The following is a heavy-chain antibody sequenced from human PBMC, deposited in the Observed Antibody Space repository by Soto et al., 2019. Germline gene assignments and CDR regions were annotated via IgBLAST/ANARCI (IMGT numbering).Heavy chain of an antibody. V-gene: IGHV1-18*01. Sequence: QGHLVQSGAEVKKPGTSVKVSCKASGYTCTSYGIRWVRQAPGQGLEWMGWISGYNGDTNHAQNLQGTVAMTIDTSTSTAYRERRSLTSDDTAVYYCAKNGQPPYYYYGLDVWGQGTTVTVSS. CDR1: GYTCTSYG. J-gene: IGHJ6*02. CDR2: ISGYNGDT. D-gene: IGHD2-8*01. CDR3: AKNGQPPYYYYGLDV.